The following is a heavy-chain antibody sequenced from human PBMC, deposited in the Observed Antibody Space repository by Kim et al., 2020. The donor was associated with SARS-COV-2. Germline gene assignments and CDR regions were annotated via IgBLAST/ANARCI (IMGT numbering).Heavy chain of an antibody. J-gene: IGHJ3*02. CDR2: ISVSGGST. D-gene: IGHD1-26*01. CDR1: GFTFSSYA. CDR3: GKVGATQEDAFDI. Sequence: GGSLRLSCAASGFTFSSYAMSWVRQAPGKGPEWVSAISVSGGSTYYADSVKGRFTISRDNSKNTLYLQMNSLRAEDTAVYYCGKVGATQEDAFDIWGQGTMVTVSS. V-gene: IGHV3-23*01.